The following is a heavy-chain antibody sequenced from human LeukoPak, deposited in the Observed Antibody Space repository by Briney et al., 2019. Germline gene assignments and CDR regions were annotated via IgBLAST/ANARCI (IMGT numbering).Heavy chain of an antibody. J-gene: IGHJ5*02. Sequence: SETLSLTCTVSGGPISSYYWSWIRQPPGKGLEWIGYIYYSGSTNYNPSLKSRVTISVDTSKNQFSLKLSSVTAADTAVYYCARALAYYDFWSGTNWFDPWGQGTLVTVSS. CDR1: GGPISSYY. D-gene: IGHD3-3*01. CDR2: IYYSGST. V-gene: IGHV4-59*01. CDR3: ARALAYYDFWSGTNWFDP.